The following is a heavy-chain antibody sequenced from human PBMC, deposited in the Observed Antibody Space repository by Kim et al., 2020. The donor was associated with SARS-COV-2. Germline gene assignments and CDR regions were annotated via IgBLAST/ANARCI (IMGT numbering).Heavy chain of an antibody. J-gene: IGHJ6*04. D-gene: IGHD3-10*01. CDR1: GFIFSDYA. CDR3: ARDSPWRISMIPGVTVKYSGMDV. CDR2: ISDRGGSI. Sequence: GGSLRLSCAASGFIFSDYAMNWVRQAPGKGLEWVAVISDRGGSINYADSVRGRFTISRDNSKNTLYLQMSSLRAQDTAVYFCARDSPWRISMIPGVTVKYSGMDVWGKGTTVTVSA. V-gene: IGHV3-23*01.